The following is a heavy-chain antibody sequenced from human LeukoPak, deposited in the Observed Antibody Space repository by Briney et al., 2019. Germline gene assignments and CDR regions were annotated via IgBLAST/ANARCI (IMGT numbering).Heavy chain of an antibody. V-gene: IGHV4-39*07. CDR1: GGSISSSCYY. D-gene: IGHD6-13*01. Sequence: SETLSLTCTVSGGSISSSCYYWVRHRPPQGKGLVWIGSFYYSGSTYSNPSLKSRVTISVDTSKYQFSLKLSSVTAADTAVYYCARGFSSWYSYYYYYYYMDVWGKGTTVTVSS. CDR3: ARGFSSWYSYYYYYYYMDV. CDR2: FYYSGST. J-gene: IGHJ6*03.